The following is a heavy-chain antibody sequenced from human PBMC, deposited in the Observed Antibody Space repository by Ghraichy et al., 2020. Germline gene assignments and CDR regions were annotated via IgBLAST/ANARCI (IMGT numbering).Heavy chain of an antibody. J-gene: IGHJ5*02. Sequence: GESLNISCAASGFTFSGSAMHWVRQASGKGLEWVGRIRSTANAYATEYGASLRGRFTISRDDSKNTAYLQMNSLKTEDTAVYFCTTLNLGHCGGDCYTTFDPWGQGTLVTVSS. CDR1: GFTFSGSA. V-gene: IGHV3-73*01. CDR2: IRSTANAYAT. CDR3: TTLNLGHCGGDCYTTFDP. D-gene: IGHD2-21*02.